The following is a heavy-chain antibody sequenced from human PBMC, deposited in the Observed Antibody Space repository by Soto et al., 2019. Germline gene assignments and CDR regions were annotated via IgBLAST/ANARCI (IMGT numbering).Heavy chain of an antibody. CDR3: ARSDYSPSYPLDL. J-gene: IGHJ5*02. CDR2: NNPRSGCT. CDR1: EDTFTNYY. Sequence: SASVKVSCQASEDTFTNYYMHWVRQAPGQGLEWRGWNNPRSGCTKHAPAFQDTVTMTRDASISTAYMEMTSQRHGGTAVYFCARSDYSPSYPLDLWGPGTL. D-gene: IGHD4-4*01. V-gene: IGHV1-2*02.